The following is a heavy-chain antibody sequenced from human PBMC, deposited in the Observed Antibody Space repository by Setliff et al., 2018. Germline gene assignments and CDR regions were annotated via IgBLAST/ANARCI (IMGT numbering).Heavy chain of an antibody. V-gene: IGHV4-4*02. J-gene: IGHJ6*02. CDR3: ARGAGYSSRWYIYYYGMDV. Sequence: SETLSLTCAVSGGSISSSNWWSWVRQPPGKGLEWIGEIYHSGSTNYNPSLKSRVTISVDKSKNQFSLKLSSVTAADTAVYYCARGAGYSSRWYIYYYGMDVWGQGTTVTVSS. CDR1: GGSISSSNW. D-gene: IGHD6-13*01. CDR2: IYHSGST.